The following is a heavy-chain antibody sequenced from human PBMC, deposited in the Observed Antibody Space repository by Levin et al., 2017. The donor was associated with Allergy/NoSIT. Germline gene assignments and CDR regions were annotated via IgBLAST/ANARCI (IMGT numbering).Heavy chain of an antibody. D-gene: IGHD3-10*01. CDR1: GGSISSSSYY. J-gene: IGHJ4*02. V-gene: IGHV4-39*01. CDR3: ARHFALWFGESPPYYFDY. Sequence: SETLSLTCTVSGGSISSSSYYWGWIRQPPGKGLEWIGSIYYSGSTYYNPSLKSRVTISVDTSKNQFSLKLSSVTAADTAVYYCARHFALWFGESPPYYFDYWGQGTLVTVSS. CDR2: IYYSGST.